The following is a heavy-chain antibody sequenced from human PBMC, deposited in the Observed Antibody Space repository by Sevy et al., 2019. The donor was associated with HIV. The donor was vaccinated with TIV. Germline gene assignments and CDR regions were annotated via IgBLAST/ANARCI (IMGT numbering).Heavy chain of an antibody. CDR3: VKPRATTTVVFDY. CDR1: GFTFSSYG. V-gene: IGHV3-64D*06. J-gene: IGHJ4*02. D-gene: IGHD1-1*01. CDR2: ISSNGDST. Sequence: GGSLRLSCSASGFTFSSYGIHWVHQAPGKELEYVSAISSNGDSTYYADSVKGRFTISRDNSKNTVYLQMSSLRGEDSAVYYCVKPRATTTVVFDYWGQGTLVTVSS.